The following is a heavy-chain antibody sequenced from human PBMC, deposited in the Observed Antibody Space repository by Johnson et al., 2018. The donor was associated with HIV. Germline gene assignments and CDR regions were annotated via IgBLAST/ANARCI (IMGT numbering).Heavy chain of an antibody. V-gene: IGHV3-66*02. CDR1: GWTVSRNE. D-gene: IGHD3-22*01. J-gene: IGHJ3*02. CDR2: IYTGGTT. CDR3: ARDRAIVVAYDAFDI. Sequence: VQLVESRGVSVQPGGSLRVSCAASGWTVSRNEMTWVRQAPGKGLEWVSVIYTGGTTYYADSVKGRFTISRDNSKNTLYLQMGSLRPEDTAVYYCARDRAIVVAYDAFDIWGQGTMVTVSS.